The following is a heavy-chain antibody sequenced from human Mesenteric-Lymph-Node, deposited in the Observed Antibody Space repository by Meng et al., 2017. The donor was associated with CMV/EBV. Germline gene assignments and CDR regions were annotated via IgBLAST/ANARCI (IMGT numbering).Heavy chain of an antibody. Sequence: ETLSLTCAASGFTFSSYWMSWVRQAPGKGLEWVANIKQDGSEKYYVDSVKGRFTISRDNAKNSLYLQMNSLRAEDTAVYYCASNYYYYGMDVWGQGTTVTVSS. J-gene: IGHJ6*02. CDR3: ASNYYYYGMDV. CDR2: IKQDGSEK. CDR1: GFTFSSYW. V-gene: IGHV3-7*01.